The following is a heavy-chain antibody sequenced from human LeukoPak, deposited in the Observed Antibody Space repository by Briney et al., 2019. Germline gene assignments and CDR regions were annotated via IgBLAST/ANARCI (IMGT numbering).Heavy chain of an antibody. J-gene: IGHJ4*02. D-gene: IGHD2-2*01. CDR1: GFTFSSYA. CDR3: AKVVGAIDS. V-gene: IGHV3-23*01. CDR2: ISASGSST. Sequence: GGSLRLSCAASGFTFSSYALTWVRQAPGKGLEWVSAISASGSSTFYADSVKGRFTISRDNFKNTVYLQMNGLRADDTAIYYCAKVVGAIDSWGQGTLVTVSS.